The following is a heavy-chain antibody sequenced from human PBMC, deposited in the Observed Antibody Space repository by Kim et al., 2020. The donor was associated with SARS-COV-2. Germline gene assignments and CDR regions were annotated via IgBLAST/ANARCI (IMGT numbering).Heavy chain of an antibody. V-gene: IGHV1-18*04. CDR3: ARFVRGVIPYYYYGMDV. CDR2: ISAYNGNT. J-gene: IGHJ6*02. CDR1: GYTFTSYG. Sequence: ASVKVSCKASGYTFTSYGISWVRQAPGQGLEWMGWISAYNGNTDNAQRLQGRVTMTTDTSTSTAYMELRSLRSDDTAVYYCARFVRGVIPYYYYGMDVWGQGTTVTVSS. D-gene: IGHD3-10*02.